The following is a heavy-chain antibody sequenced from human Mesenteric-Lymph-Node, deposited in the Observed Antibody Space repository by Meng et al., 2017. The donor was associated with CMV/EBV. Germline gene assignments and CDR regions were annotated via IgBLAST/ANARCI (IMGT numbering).Heavy chain of an antibody. Sequence: GESLKISCAASGFTFSSYSMNWVRQAPGKGLEWVSSISSSSSYIYYADSVKGRFTISRGNAKNSLYLQMNSLRAEDTAVYYCHTYYYGSGSYRHYYYYGMDVWGQGTTVTVSS. CDR3: HTYYYGSGSYRHYYYYGMDV. V-gene: IGHV3-21*01. J-gene: IGHJ6*02. D-gene: IGHD3-10*01. CDR1: GFTFSSYS. CDR2: ISSSSSYI.